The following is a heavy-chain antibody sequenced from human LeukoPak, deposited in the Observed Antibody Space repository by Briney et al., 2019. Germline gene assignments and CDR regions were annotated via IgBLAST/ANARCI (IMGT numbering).Heavy chain of an antibody. D-gene: IGHD5-24*01. CDR3: APEGDGYILFDY. J-gene: IGHJ4*02. CDR2: ISYDGSNK. V-gene: IGHV3-30*03. CDR1: GFTFSSYG. Sequence: PGGSLRLSCAAPGFTFSSYGMHWVRQAPGKGLEWVAVISYDGSNKYYADSAKGRFTISRDNSKNTLYLQMNSLRVEDTAVYYCAPEGDGYILFDYWGQGTLVTVSS.